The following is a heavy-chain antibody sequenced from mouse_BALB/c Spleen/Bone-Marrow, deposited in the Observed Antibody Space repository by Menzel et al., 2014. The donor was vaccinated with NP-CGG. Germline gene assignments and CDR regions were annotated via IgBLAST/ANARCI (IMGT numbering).Heavy chain of an antibody. CDR2: IDPANGNT. D-gene: IGHD1-1*01. CDR3: ARYYDGIGYFDY. V-gene: IGHV14-3*02. CDR1: GFNIKDTY. Sequence: EVQLQQSGAELVKPGASVKLSCTASGFNIKDTYMHWVKQRPGQGLEWIGRIDPANGNTKYDPKFQGKATIAADTSSNTASLQLSSLTSEDTAVYYCARYYDGIGYFDYWGQGTTLTVSS. J-gene: IGHJ2*01.